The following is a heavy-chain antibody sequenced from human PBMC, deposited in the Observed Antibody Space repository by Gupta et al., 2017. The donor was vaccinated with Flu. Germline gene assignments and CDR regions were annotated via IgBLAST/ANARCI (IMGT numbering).Heavy chain of an antibody. CDR3: ARVLGFWGSEIGFDI. Sequence: QMPGKGLDWMGLIYPGNSETRYSPSFQGQVTISVDKSISTAYLQWTSLKGSDTAMYYCARVLGFWGSEIGFDIWGQGTMVTVSS. D-gene: IGHD7-27*01. CDR2: IYPGNSET. V-gene: IGHV5-51*01. J-gene: IGHJ3*02.